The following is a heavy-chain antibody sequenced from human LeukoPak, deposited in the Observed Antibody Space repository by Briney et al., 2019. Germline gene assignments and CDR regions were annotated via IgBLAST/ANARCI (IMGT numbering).Heavy chain of an antibody. Sequence: KASQTLSLTCTVSGGSISSGSYYWSWIRQPAEKGLEWIVRIYTSGSTNYNPSLKSRVTISLDTSKNQFSLKLSSVTAADTAVYYCARERAYYDILPRWFDPWGQGTLVTVSS. CDR2: IYTSGST. J-gene: IGHJ5*02. CDR1: GGSISSGSYY. CDR3: ARERAYYDILPRWFDP. D-gene: IGHD3-9*01. V-gene: IGHV4-61*02.